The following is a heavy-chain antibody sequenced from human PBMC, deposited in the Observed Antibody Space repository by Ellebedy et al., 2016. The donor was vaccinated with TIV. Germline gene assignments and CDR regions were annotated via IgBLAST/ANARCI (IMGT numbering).Heavy chain of an antibody. J-gene: IGHJ3*02. CDR1: GFTFSCCA. V-gene: IGHV3-23*01. CDR3: AREADSDALDI. Sequence: GESLKISCAASGFTFSCCAMSWVRQAPGKGLEWVSVIDNRGDTTYADSVKGRFTISRDNSKNTLYLQMNSLTSDDTAVYYCAREADSDALDIWGQGTMVIVSS. D-gene: IGHD2-15*01. CDR2: IDNRGDTT.